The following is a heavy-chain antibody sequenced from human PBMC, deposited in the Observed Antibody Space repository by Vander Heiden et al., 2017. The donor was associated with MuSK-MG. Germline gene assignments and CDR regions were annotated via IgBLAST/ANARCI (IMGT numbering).Heavy chain of an antibody. Sequence: QAQLVQSGAEVKKPGASVKVSCKASGYIFTKYFLQWVRQAPGQGLEWMAIINPSGGTTSYAQKFQGRVTMTSDTSTSTVYMELSSLRSEDTAVYYCARGLGYIDYSKYPENYYYYMDVWGKGTTVTVSS. CDR3: ARGLGYIDYSKYPENYYYYMDV. D-gene: IGHD4-4*01. V-gene: IGHV1-46*03. CDR2: INPSGGTT. J-gene: IGHJ6*03. CDR1: GYIFTKYF.